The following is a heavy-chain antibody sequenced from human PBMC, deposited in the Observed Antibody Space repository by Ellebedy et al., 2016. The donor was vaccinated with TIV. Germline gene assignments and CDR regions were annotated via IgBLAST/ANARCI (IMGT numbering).Heavy chain of an antibody. J-gene: IGHJ5*02. CDR2: IAYDGSNK. Sequence: PGGSLRLSCAASGFTFSNYAMHWVRQAPGKGLEWVAGIAYDGSNKYYGDSVKGRFTISRDNSKNTLYLQMNSLRAEDTTVYYCARGRGAYESSVYYPWGQGTLVTVSP. CDR1: GFTFSNYA. CDR3: ARGRGAYESSVYYP. D-gene: IGHD3-22*01. V-gene: IGHV3-30*01.